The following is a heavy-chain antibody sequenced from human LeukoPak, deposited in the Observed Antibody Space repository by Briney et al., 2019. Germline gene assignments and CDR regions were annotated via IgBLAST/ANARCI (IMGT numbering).Heavy chain of an antibody. Sequence: KSGGSLRLSCAASGYTFSDFSANWVRQAPGKGLEWVSSISVRSNYRYYADSVRGRFSISRDDARDSLFLQMNSLRAEDTAVYFCVRLRRNNDRSGYYYYYDYGGEGTLVTVSS. J-gene: IGHJ4*02. D-gene: IGHD3-22*01. CDR3: VRLRRNNDRSGYYYYYDY. CDR1: GYTFSDFS. CDR2: ISVRSNYR. V-gene: IGHV3-21*01.